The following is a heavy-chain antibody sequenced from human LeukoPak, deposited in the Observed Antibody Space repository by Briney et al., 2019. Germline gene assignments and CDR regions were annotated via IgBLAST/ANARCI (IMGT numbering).Heavy chain of an antibody. D-gene: IGHD3-10*01. Sequence: GGSLRLSCAASGFTFSSYWMSWVRQAPGKGLEWVANIKQYGSEKSYVDSVKGRFTSSRDNAKNSLYLQMNSLRADDTAVYYCARTARGSGSQTASYYFDYWGQGTLVTVSS. CDR1: GFTFSSYW. CDR2: IKQYGSEK. V-gene: IGHV3-7*01. CDR3: ARTARGSGSQTASYYFDY. J-gene: IGHJ4*02.